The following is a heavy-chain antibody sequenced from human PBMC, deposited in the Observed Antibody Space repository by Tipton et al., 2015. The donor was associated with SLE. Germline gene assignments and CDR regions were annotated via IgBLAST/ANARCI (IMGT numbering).Heavy chain of an antibody. CDR2: INPNSGAS. D-gene: IGHD5-12*01. CDR1: GYTFTSYY. CDR3: TKYSSLALAMEV. V-gene: IGHV1-2*06. J-gene: IGHJ3*01. Sequence: QSGAEVKKPGASVKVSCRASGYTFTSYYIHWVRQAPGQGLEWMGRINPNSGASDLARKFQGRVTLTRDTSTSTAYMALDGLRSDDTALVYCTKYSSLALAMEVWGQVTVISVSS.